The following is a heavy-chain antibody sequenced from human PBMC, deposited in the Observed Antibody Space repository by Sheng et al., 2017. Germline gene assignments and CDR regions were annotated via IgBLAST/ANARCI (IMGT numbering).Heavy chain of an antibody. CDR3: ARDLGYGDPLTPQDYYYGMDV. CDR2: IWYDGSNK. Sequence: QVQLVESGGGVVQPGRSLRLSCAASGFTFSSYGMHWVRQAPGKGLEWVAVIWYDGSNKYYADSVKGRFTISRDNSKNTLYLRMNSLRAEDTAVYYCARDLGYGDPLTPQDYYYGMDVWDQGP. J-gene: IGHJ6*02. D-gene: IGHD4-17*01. V-gene: IGHV3-33*01. CDR1: GFTFSSYG.